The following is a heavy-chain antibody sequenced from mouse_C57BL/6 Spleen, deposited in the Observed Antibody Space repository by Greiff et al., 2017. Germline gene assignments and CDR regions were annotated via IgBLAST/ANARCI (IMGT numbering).Heavy chain of an antibody. CDR3: AKTYGSSLYYFDY. V-gene: IGHV2-5*01. CDR1: GFSLTSYG. Sequence: QVQLQQSGPGLVQPSQSLSITCTVSGFSLTSYGVHWVRQSPGKGLEWLGVIWRGGSTDYNAAFMSRLSITKDNSKKQVFFKMNRLQADDTAIYYCAKTYGSSLYYFDYWGQGTTLTVSS. CDR2: IWRGGST. J-gene: IGHJ2*01. D-gene: IGHD1-1*01.